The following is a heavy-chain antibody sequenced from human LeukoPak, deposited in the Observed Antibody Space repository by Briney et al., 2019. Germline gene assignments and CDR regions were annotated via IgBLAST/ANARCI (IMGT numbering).Heavy chain of an antibody. CDR3: ARGEVGATGVDY. J-gene: IGHJ4*02. CDR2: ISAYNGNT. V-gene: IGHV1-18*04. D-gene: IGHD1-26*01. CDR1: GYTFTGYY. Sequence: ASVKVSCKASGYTFTGYYMHWVRQAPGQGLEWMGWISAYNGNTNYAQKLQGRVTMTTDTSTSTAYMELSSLRSEDTAVYYCARGEVGATGVDYWGQGTLVTVSS.